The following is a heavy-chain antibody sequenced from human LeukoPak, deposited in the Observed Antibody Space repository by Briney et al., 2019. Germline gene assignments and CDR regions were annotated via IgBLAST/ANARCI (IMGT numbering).Heavy chain of an antibody. CDR2: IFPIFGTA. CDR3: AIHYYDSSGYSYYFDY. CDR1: GGTFSSYA. J-gene: IGHJ4*02. Sequence: SVKVSCKASGGTFSSYAISWVRQAPGQRLEWMGGIFPIFGTANYAQQFQGGVTITADESTSTAYVELGSLRSEDTAVYYCAIHYYDSSGYSYYFDYWGQGTLVTVSS. V-gene: IGHV1-69*13. D-gene: IGHD3-22*01.